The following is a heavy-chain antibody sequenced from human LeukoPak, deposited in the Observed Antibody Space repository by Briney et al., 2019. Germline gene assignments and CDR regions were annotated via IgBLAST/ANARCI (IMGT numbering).Heavy chain of an antibody. CDR2: IYTSGST. D-gene: IGHD2-2*01. V-gene: IGHV4-4*07. CDR3: ARDAPVEYCSSTSCYDAVYYYYGMDV. J-gene: IGHJ6*02. Sequence: PSETLSLTCTVSGGSISSYYWSWIRQPAGKGLEWIGRIYTSGSTNYNPSLKSRVTMSVDTSKNQFSLKLSSVTAADTAVYYCARDAPVEYCSSTSCYDAVYYYYGMDVWGQGTTVTVSS. CDR1: GGSISSYY.